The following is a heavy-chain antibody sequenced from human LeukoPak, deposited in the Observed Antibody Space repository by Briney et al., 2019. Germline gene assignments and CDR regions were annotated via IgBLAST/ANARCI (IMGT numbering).Heavy chain of an antibody. Sequence: ASVKVSCKASGYTFTGYYMHWVRQAPGQGLEWMGWINPNSGGTNYAQKFQGRVTMTRNTSISTAYMELNRLRYDDTAVYYCARVLYCSSTSCSIFDYWGQGTLVTVSS. CDR1: GYTFTGYY. V-gene: IGHV1-2*02. CDR2: INPNSGGT. D-gene: IGHD2-2*01. J-gene: IGHJ4*02. CDR3: ARVLYCSSTSCSIFDY.